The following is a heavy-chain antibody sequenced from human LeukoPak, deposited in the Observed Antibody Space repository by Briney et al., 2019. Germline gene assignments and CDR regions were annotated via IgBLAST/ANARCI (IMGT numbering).Heavy chain of an antibody. Sequence: GGSLRLSCATSGFTISSNYMSWVRQAPGKGLEWVSVIYSGGSTYYADSVKGRFTISRDNSKNTLYLQMNSLRAEDTAVYYCSSGVSDYWGQGTLVTVSS. CDR2: IYSGGST. CDR3: SSGVSDY. D-gene: IGHD3-10*01. CDR1: GFTISSNY. V-gene: IGHV3-53*01. J-gene: IGHJ4*02.